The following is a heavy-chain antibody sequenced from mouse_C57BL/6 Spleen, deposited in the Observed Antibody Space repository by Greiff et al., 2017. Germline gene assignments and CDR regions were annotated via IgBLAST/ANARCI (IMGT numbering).Heavy chain of an antibody. V-gene: IGHV1-50*01. CDR3: ARSLPRYFDY. CDR1: GYTFTSYW. J-gene: IGHJ2*01. Sequence: QVQLQQSGAELVKPGASVKLSCKASGYTFTSYWMQWVKQRPGQGLEWIGEIDPSDSYTNYNQKFKGKATLTVDTSASTAYMQLSSLTSEDSAVYYCARSLPRYFDYWGQGTTLTVSS. CDR2: IDPSDSYT.